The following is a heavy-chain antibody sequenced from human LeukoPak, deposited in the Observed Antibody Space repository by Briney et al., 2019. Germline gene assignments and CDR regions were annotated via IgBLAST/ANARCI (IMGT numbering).Heavy chain of an antibody. Sequence: PGGSLRLSRAPSGFTVRSNYMTWVRQAPGKGLDWVSVIYSDGRTYYADSVKDRFIISRDNSKNTLYLQMNSLKPEDTALYYCAGNLYSSSWSDYWGRGTLVTVSS. J-gene: IGHJ4*02. V-gene: IGHV3-53*01. CDR3: AGNLYSSSWSDY. D-gene: IGHD6-13*01. CDR1: GFTVRSNY. CDR2: IYSDGRT.